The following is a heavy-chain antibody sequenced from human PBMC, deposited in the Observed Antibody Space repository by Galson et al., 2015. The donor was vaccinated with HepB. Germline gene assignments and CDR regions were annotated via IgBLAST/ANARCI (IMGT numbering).Heavy chain of an antibody. J-gene: IGHJ4*02. D-gene: IGHD3-16*01. CDR3: ARGWRGTPDRYFDY. V-gene: IGHV3-11*01. Sequence: SLRLSCAASGFTFSDYYMSWIRQAPGKGLEWVSYISSSGGTRYYADSVKGRFTISRDNAKNSLFLQTNSLKAEDTAVYYWARGWRGTPDRYFDYWGQGTLVTVSS. CDR1: GFTFSDYY. CDR2: ISSSGGTR.